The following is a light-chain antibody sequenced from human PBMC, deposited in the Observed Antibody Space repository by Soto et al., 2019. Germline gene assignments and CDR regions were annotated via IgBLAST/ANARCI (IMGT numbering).Light chain of an antibody. V-gene: IGKV3-20*01. CDR2: GAS. Sequence: EIVLTQSPGTLSLSPGERATLSCRASQSVSSSYLVWYQQKPGQAPRLLIYGASSRATGIPDRFSGSGSGTDFSLTISRLEPEDFAVYFCQHYGNSPPFSFGQGTKVDIK. J-gene: IGKJ2*01. CDR1: QSVSSSY. CDR3: QHYGNSPPFS.